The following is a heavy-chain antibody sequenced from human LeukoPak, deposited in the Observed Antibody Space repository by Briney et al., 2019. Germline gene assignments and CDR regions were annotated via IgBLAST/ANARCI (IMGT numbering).Heavy chain of an antibody. CDR3: ARDGGGYSGYDLLNPYYGMDI. J-gene: IGHJ6*04. Sequence: ASVKVSCKASGGTFSSYAISWVRQAPGQGLEWMGGIIPIFGTANYAQKFQGRVTITADKSTSTAYMELSSLRSEDTAVYYCARDGGGYSGYDLLNPYYGMDIWGKGTTVTVSS. CDR2: IIPIFGTA. CDR1: GGTFSSYA. V-gene: IGHV1-69*06. D-gene: IGHD5-12*01.